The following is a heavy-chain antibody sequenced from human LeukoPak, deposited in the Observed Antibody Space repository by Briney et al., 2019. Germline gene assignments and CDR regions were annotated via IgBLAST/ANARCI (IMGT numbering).Heavy chain of an antibody. J-gene: IGHJ4*02. CDR3: ARGNQNLAATLDY. D-gene: IGHD2-15*01. CDR1: GFTFSNYG. CDR2: IWYDGSNE. V-gene: IGHV3-33*01. Sequence: GRSLRLSCAAPGFTFSNYGMHWVRQAPGKGLEWVAVIWYDGSNEYYADSVKGRFTISRDNSKDTLYLQMSSLRAEDTAVYYCARGNQNLAATLDYWGQGTLVTVSS.